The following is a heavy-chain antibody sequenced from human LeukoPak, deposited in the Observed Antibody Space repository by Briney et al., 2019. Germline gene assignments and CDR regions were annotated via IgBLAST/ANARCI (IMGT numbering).Heavy chain of an antibody. J-gene: IGHJ4*02. CDR1: GYSFTSYW. V-gene: IGHV5-51*01. CDR3: ARQGAFYFDTSAYLGY. Sequence: GESLKISCKGSGYSFTSYWIAWVRQMPGKGLEWMGIIYPDDSDTRYSPSFQGQVTISADKSISTAYLQWSSLKASDTAIYHCARQGAFYFDTSAYLGYWGQGTLVTVSS. D-gene: IGHD3-22*01. CDR2: IYPDDSDT.